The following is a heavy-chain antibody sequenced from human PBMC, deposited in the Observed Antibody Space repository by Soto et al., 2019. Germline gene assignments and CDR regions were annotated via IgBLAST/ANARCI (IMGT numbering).Heavy chain of an antibody. J-gene: IGHJ4*02. CDR2: IYYSGST. CDR3: AREWGLYYFDY. V-gene: IGHV4-59*06. Sequence: QVQLQESGPGLVEPSETLSLTCTVSGASISSYFWTWIRQHPGKGLEWIGYIYYSGSTYYNPSLKSRVTISVDTSKNQFSLKLSSVTAADTAVYYCAREWGLYYFDYWGQGTLVTVSS. CDR1: GASISSYF. D-gene: IGHD1-26*01.